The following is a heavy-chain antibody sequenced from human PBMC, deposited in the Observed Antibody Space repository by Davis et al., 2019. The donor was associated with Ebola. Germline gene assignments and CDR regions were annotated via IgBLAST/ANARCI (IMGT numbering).Heavy chain of an antibody. J-gene: IGHJ2*01. CDR2: IWSDHRN. Sequence: GESLKISCTTSGFAFSNFGMHWVRQAPGAGPEWIAVIWSDHRNLYGDSVRDRFTISRDNPENTVYLQLDNLSVGDTAVYYCARDSGPGGYNGGYFEFWGRGTLVSVSS. CDR1: GFAFSNFG. CDR3: ARDSGPGGYNGGYFEF. D-gene: IGHD3-22*01. V-gene: IGHV3-33*01.